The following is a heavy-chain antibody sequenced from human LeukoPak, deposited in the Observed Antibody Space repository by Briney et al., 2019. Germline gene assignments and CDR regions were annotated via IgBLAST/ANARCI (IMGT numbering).Heavy chain of an antibody. CDR1: GYTFTSYA. CDR3: ARGASAYDFWSGYKYYFDY. V-gene: IGHV1-69*04. J-gene: IGHJ4*02. Sequence: ASVKVSCKASGYTFTSYAISWVRQAPGQGLEWMGRIIPVLGIANYAQKFQGRVTITADKSTSTAYMELSSLRSEDTAVYYCARGASAYDFWSGYKYYFDYWGQGTLVTVSS. D-gene: IGHD3-3*01. CDR2: IIPVLGIA.